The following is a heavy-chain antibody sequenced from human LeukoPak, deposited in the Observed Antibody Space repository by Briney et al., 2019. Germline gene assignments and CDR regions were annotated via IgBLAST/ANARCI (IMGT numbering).Heavy chain of an antibody. J-gene: IGHJ5*02. CDR3: ARGFGDWGLSWFDP. D-gene: IGHD3-10*01. Sequence: SETLSLTCTVSGGSVSSGSYYWSWIRQPPGKGLEWIGYIYYSGSAKYNPSLKSRVTISADTSKNQFSLKLTSVTAADTAVYYCARGFGDWGLSWFDPWGQGTPVTVSS. CDR2: IYYSGSA. V-gene: IGHV4-61*01. CDR1: GGSVSSGSYY.